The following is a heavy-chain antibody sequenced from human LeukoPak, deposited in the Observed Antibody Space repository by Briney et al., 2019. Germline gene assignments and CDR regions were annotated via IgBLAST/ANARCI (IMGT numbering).Heavy chain of an antibody. Sequence: ASVKVSCKASGYTFTSYNMHWVRQAPGQGLEWMGIINPSGGSTSCAQKFQGRVTMTRDTSTSTVYMELSSLRSEDTAVYYCARTRDDYTHADYWGQGTLVTVSS. CDR2: INPSGGST. CDR1: GYTFTSYN. J-gene: IGHJ4*02. CDR3: ARTRDDYTHADY. V-gene: IGHV1-46*01. D-gene: IGHD5-24*01.